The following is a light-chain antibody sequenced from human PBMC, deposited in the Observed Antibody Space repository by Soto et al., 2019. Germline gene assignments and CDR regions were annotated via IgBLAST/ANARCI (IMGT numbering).Light chain of an antibody. CDR1: QSIGKH. V-gene: IGKV1-39*01. Sequence: DIQMTQSPSFLSASVGDRVTITCRASQSIGKHLNWYQQNPGKAPKFLIYGASTLQSGVPSRFTGSGSGTDFTLTVSSLQAEDFATYYCQQSYTSPTTFGQGTRLEIK. CDR2: GAS. J-gene: IGKJ5*01. CDR3: QQSYTSPTT.